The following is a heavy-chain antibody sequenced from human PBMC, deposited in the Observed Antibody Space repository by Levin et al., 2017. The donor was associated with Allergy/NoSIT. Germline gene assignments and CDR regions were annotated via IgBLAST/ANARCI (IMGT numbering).Heavy chain of an antibody. CDR3: VRDNYGVDY. J-gene: IGHJ4*02. CDR2: INGDGSDT. V-gene: IGHV3-74*01. D-gene: IGHD4-17*01. Sequence: GESLKISCAASGFTFSTYWMQWVRQAPGKGLMWVSHINGDGSDTTYADSVKGRFTISRDNAKNTLYLQMNSLRAEDTAVYYCVRDNYGVDYWGQGTLVTVSS. CDR1: GFTFSTYW.